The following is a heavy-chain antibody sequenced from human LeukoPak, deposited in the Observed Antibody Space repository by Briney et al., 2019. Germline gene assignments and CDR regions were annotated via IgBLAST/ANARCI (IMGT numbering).Heavy chain of an antibody. CDR1: GFTFSSYA. D-gene: IGHD5-12*01. J-gene: IGHJ4*02. CDR2: FSGSGGST. V-gene: IGHV3-23*01. CDR3: ASGLGGGYDYYYFDY. Sequence: GGSLRLSCAASGFTFSSYAMSWVRQAPGKGLEWVSAFSGSGGSTYYADSVKGRFTISRDNSKNTLYLQMNSLRAEDTAVYYCASGLGGGYDYYYFDYWGQGTLVTVSS.